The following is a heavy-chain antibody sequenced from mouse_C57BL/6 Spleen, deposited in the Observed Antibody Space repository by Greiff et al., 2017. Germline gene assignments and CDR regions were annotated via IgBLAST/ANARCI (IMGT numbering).Heavy chain of an antibody. D-gene: IGHD2-4*01. Sequence: QVQLKQSGPGLVQPSQSLSITCTVSGFSLTSYGVHWVRQSPGKGLEWLGVIWSGGSTDYNAAFISRLSISKDNSKSQVFFKMNSLQADDTAIYYCARIYDYDGVAYWGQGTLVTVSA. J-gene: IGHJ3*01. CDR1: GFSLTSYG. CDR2: IWSGGST. V-gene: IGHV2-2*01. CDR3: ARIYDYDGVAY.